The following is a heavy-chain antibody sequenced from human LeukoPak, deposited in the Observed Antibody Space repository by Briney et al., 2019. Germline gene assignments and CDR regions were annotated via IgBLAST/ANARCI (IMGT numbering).Heavy chain of an antibody. V-gene: IGHV4-59*12. D-gene: IGHD3-3*01. CDR2: IYYSGST. CDR3: ARDSGDFWSVLLDY. J-gene: IGHJ4*02. CDR1: GGSISSYY. Sequence: SETLSLTCTVSGGSISSYYWSWIRQPPGKGLEWIGYIYYSGSTNYNPSLKSRVTISVDTSKNQFSLKLSSVTAADTAVYYCARDSGDFWSVLLDYWGQGTLVTVSS.